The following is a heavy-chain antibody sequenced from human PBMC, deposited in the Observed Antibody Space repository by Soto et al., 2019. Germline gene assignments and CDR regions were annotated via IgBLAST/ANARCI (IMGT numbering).Heavy chain of an antibody. CDR1: VYTFTRYA. V-gene: IGHV1-3*01. CDR3: ARRPSGIYYYYYGMDV. D-gene: IGHD6-25*01. Sequence: QVQLVQSGAEVKKPGASVKVSCKASVYTFTRYAMHWVCQAPGQRLEWMGWINAGNGNTKYSQKFQGRVTITRDTSASTAYMELSSLRSEDTAVYYCARRPSGIYYYYYGMDVWGPGTTVTVSS. CDR2: INAGNGNT. J-gene: IGHJ6*02.